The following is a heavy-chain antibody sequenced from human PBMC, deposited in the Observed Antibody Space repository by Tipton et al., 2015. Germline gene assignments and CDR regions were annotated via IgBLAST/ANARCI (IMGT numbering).Heavy chain of an antibody. CDR1: GGSISSGGYY. D-gene: IGHD6-19*01. Sequence: TLSLTCTVSGGSISSGGYYWSWIRQHPGKGLEWIGYIYYTGTTNYNPSLKSRVTMSVDTSKNHFSLRLNSVTAADTAVYYCARHSVAKKVLDYWGQGTLVTVSS. V-gene: IGHV4-61*08. CDR3: ARHSVAKKVLDY. J-gene: IGHJ4*02. CDR2: IYYTGTT.